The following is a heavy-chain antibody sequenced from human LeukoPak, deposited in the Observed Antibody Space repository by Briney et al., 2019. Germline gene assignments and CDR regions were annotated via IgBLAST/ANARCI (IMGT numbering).Heavy chain of an antibody. CDR3: ARIETVAVAFDI. J-gene: IGHJ3*02. CDR2: IYSGGST. V-gene: IGHV3-66*01. CDR1: GFTFSSYW. Sequence: GGSLRLSCAASGFTFSSYWMSWVRQAPGKGLEWVSLIYSGGSTSYADSVRGRFTISRDNSKNTLYLQMNSLRAEDTAVYYCARIETVAVAFDIWGQGTLVTVSS. D-gene: IGHD1-1*01.